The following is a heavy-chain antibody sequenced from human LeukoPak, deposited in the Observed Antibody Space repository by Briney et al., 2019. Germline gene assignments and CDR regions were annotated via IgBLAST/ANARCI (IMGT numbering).Heavy chain of an antibody. Sequence: GGSLRLSCAASGFTFSTFAMIWVRQPPGKGLEWVSSIFPSGGEIHYADSVRGRFTISRDNSKSTLSLQMNSLRAEDTAVYYCAKISDYDILTGYYPQDANAGYFDLWGRGTLVTVSS. D-gene: IGHD3-9*01. V-gene: IGHV3-23*01. CDR1: GFTFSTFA. CDR2: IFPSGGEI. CDR3: AKISDYDILTGYYPQDANAGYFDL. J-gene: IGHJ2*01.